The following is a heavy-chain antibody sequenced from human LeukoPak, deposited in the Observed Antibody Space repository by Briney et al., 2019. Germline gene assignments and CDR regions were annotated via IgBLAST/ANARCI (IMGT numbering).Heavy chain of an antibody. J-gene: IGHJ4*02. CDR1: GFTFSSYG. D-gene: IGHD6-13*01. CDR2: IRYDGSNK. V-gene: IGHV3-30*02. CDR3: AKGGYSSSWYGGY. Sequence: PGGSLRLSCAASGFTFSSYGMHWVRQAPGKGLEWVAFIRYDGSNKYYADSVKGRFTISRDNSKSTLYLQMNSLRAEDTAVYYCAKGGYSSSWYGGYWGQGTLVTVSS.